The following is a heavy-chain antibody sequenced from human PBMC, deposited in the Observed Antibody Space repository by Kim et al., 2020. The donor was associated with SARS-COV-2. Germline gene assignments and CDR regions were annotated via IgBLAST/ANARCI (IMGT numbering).Heavy chain of an antibody. V-gene: IGHV6-1*01. CDR2: TYYRSKWYN. CDR3: ARDRPGFVVVTAITAFDI. CDR1: GDSVSSNSAA. J-gene: IGHJ3*02. D-gene: IGHD2-21*02. Sequence: SQTLSLTCAISGDSVSSNSAAWNWIRQSPSRGLEWLGRTYYRSKWYNDYAVSVKSRITINPDTSKNQFSLQLNSVTPEDTAVYYCARDRPGFVVVTAITAFDIWGQGTMVTVSS.